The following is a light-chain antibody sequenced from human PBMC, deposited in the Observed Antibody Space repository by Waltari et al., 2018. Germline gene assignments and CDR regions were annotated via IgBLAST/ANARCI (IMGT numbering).Light chain of an antibody. Sequence: DIVMTQSPDSLAVSLGARATINCKSSQSVLYSSNNKNYLAWYQQKPGQPPKLLIYWASPRESGVPDRFSGSGSGTDFTLTISSLQAEDVAVYYCQQYYSTPQTFGQGTKVEIK. CDR1: QSVLYSSNNKNY. CDR2: WAS. CDR3: QQYYSTPQT. V-gene: IGKV4-1*01. J-gene: IGKJ1*01.